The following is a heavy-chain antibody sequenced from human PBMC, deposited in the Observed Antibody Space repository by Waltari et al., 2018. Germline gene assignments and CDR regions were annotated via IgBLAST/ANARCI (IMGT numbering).Heavy chain of an antibody. D-gene: IGHD6-6*01. CDR1: GFTFDDYA. J-gene: IGHJ4*02. V-gene: IGHV3-9*01. Sequence: EVQLVESGGGLVQPGRSLRLSCAASGFTFDDYAMHWVRQAPGKGLEWVSGISWNSGSIGYADSVKGRFTISRDNAKNSLYLQMNSLRAEDTALYYCWASLGLIAARPFDYWGQGTLVTVSS. CDR2: ISWNSGSI. CDR3: WASLGLIAARPFDY.